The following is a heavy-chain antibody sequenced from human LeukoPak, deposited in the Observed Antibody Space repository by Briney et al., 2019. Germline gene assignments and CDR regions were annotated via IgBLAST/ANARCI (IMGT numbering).Heavy chain of an antibody. D-gene: IGHD3-10*01. CDR2: IYYSGST. CDR3: ARDPRIPDGSGDYYYYYGMDV. J-gene: IGHJ6*02. CDR1: GGSISSGDYY. Sequence: SETLSLTCAVSGGSISSGDYYWSWIRQPPGKGLEWIGYIYYSGSTYYNPSLKSRVTISVDTSKNQFSLKLSSVTAADTAVYYCARDPRIPDGSGDYYYYYGMDVWGQGTTVTVSS. V-gene: IGHV4-30-4*01.